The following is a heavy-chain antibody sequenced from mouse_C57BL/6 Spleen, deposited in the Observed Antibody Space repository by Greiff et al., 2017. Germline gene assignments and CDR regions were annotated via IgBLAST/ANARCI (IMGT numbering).Heavy chain of an antibody. Sequence: EVQLQESGAELVRPGASVKLSCTASGFNIKDDYMHWVKQRPEQGLEWIGWIDPENGDTEYASKFQGKATITADPSSNTAYLQLSSLTSEDTAVYYCTTLTGFAYWGQGTLVTVSA. CDR2: IDPENGDT. V-gene: IGHV14-4*01. J-gene: IGHJ3*01. D-gene: IGHD4-1*01. CDR1: GFNIKDDY. CDR3: TTLTGFAY.